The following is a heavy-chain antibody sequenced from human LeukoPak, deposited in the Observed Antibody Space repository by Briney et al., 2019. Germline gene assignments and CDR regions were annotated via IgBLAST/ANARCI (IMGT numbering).Heavy chain of an antibody. CDR2: IYYSGST. J-gene: IGHJ4*02. D-gene: IGHD3-10*01. Sequence: SETLSLTCTVSGGSISSAGYYWGWIRQYPGKGLEWIGYIYYSGSTYYNPSLKSRVTISLDASKNQFSLKLSSVTAADTAVYYCARVGSPYGSGSYVDYWGQGTLVTVSS. CDR1: GGSISSAGYY. CDR3: ARVGSPYGSGSYVDY. V-gene: IGHV4-31*03.